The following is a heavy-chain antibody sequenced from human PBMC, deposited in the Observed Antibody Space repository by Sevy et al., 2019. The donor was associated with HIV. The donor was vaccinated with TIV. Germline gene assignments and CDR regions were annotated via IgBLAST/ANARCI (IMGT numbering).Heavy chain of an antibody. V-gene: IGHV3-30*02. J-gene: IGHJ4*02. CDR1: GFTFNSYG. Sequence: GGSLRLSCAASGFTFNSYGMHWVRQAPGKGLEWVALIWYDGSNKYYADSVKGRFTISRDNSKNTLYLQMNSLRAEDTAVYYCAKVPDGVVTDDYWGQGTLVTVSS. CDR3: AKVPDGVVTDDY. D-gene: IGHD3-3*01. CDR2: IWYDGSNK.